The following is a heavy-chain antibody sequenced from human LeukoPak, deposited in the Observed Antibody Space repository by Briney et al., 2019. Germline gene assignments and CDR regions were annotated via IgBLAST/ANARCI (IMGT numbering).Heavy chain of an antibody. V-gene: IGHV3-23*01. D-gene: IGHD6-19*01. CDR2: ISGSGGTI. J-gene: IGHJ4*02. CDR3: ARGEGWLVSKNYYFDY. Sequence: PGGSLRLSCAASGLTFSSYAMNWVRRAPGKGLEWVSGISGSGGTIYYADSVKGRFTISRENSKNKVYLQMNSLRAEDTAVYYCARGEGWLVSKNYYFDYWGQGILVSVSS. CDR1: GLTFSSYA.